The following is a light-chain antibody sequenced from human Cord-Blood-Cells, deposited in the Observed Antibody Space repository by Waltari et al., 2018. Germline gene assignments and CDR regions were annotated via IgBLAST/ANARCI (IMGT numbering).Light chain of an antibody. CDR3: QQYNNWPPWT. J-gene: IGKJ1*01. V-gene: IGKV3-15*01. CDR2: GAS. Sequence: ELVMPQSPATLSVSPGERATLSCRASQSVSSNLAWYQQKPGQAPSLLIYGASTRATGIPARFSGSGSGTEFTLTISSLQSEDFAVYYCQQYNNWPPWTFGQGTKVEIK. CDR1: QSVSSN.